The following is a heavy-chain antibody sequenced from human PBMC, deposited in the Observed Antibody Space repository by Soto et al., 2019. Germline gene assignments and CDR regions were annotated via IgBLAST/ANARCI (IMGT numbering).Heavy chain of an antibody. J-gene: IGHJ4*03. CDR3: ARPQRTSSTYVN. CDR2: LYSGGTT. V-gene: IGHV3-66*04. D-gene: IGHD6-6*01. Sequence: EVQLVESGGALVQPGESLRLSCAASGFTISTNYISWVRQAPGKGLEWVSALYSGGTTYYADSVKGRFTISGDSSKNTVDLQMNTLRSEDTSVYYCARPQRTSSTYVNWGQGTLVTVSS. CDR1: GFTISTNY.